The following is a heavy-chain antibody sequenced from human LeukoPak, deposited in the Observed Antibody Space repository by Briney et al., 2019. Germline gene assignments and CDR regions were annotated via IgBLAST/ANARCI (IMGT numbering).Heavy chain of an antibody. J-gene: IGHJ6*03. Sequence: ASVKVSCKASGYTFTGYYMHWVRQAPGQGLEWRGWINPNSGGTNYAQKFQGRVTMTRDTSISTAYMELSGLRSDDTAVYYCARDTPPADFWSGYYTSYYYYMDVWGKGTTVTVSS. V-gene: IGHV1-2*02. CDR2: INPNSGGT. D-gene: IGHD3-3*01. CDR3: ARDTPPADFWSGYYTSYYYYMDV. CDR1: GYTFTGYY.